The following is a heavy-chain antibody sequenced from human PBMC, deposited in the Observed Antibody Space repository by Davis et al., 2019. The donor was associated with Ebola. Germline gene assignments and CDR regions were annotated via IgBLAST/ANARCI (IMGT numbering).Heavy chain of an antibody. CDR1: GYTFTGYY. Sequence: AASVKVSCKASGYTFTGYYIHWVRQAPGQGLEWMAWISAYNGKTNYAQKFQGRVTMTTDTSTSTAYMELRSLRSDDTAVYYCARDIAMIRGGWFDHWGQGTLVSVSS. V-gene: IGHV1-18*04. D-gene: IGHD3-16*01. CDR2: ISAYNGKT. CDR3: ARDIAMIRGGWFDH. J-gene: IGHJ5*02.